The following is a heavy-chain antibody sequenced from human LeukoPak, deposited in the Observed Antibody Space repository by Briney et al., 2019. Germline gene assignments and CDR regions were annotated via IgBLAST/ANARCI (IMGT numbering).Heavy chain of an antibody. CDR1: GGSISSSSYY. Sequence: SETLSLTCTVSGGSISSSSYYWGWIRQPPGKGLEWIGSIYYSGSTYYNPSLKSRVTISVDTSKNQFSLRLSSVTAADTAVCYCARAGRRRITMVRGGPRNDAFDIWGQGTMVTVSS. D-gene: IGHD3-10*01. CDR2: IYYSGST. CDR3: ARAGRRRITMVRGGPRNDAFDI. V-gene: IGHV4-39*07. J-gene: IGHJ3*02.